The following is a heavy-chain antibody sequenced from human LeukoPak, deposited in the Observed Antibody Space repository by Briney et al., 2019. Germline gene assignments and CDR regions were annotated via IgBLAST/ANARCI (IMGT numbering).Heavy chain of an antibody. Sequence: GGSLRLSCAASGFTFSDYYMSWIRQAPGKGLEWVSYISSSGSTIYYADSVKGRFTISRDNAKNSLYLQMNSLRAEDTAVYYCARSSRESTEYAFDIWGQGTMVTVSP. CDR3: ARSSRESTEYAFDI. CDR1: GFTFSDYY. CDR2: ISSSGSTI. J-gene: IGHJ3*02. V-gene: IGHV3-11*01. D-gene: IGHD1-14*01.